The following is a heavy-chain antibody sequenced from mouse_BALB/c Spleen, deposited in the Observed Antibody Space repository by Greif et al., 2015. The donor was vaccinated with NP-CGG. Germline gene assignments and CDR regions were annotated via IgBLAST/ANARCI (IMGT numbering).Heavy chain of an antibody. V-gene: IGHV5-9-3*01. J-gene: IGHJ2*01. CDR1: GFTFSSYA. CDR3: ARHGNYDY. CDR2: TSSGGSYT. Sequence: LMESGGGLVKPGGSLKLSCAASGFTFSSYAMSWVRQTPEKRLEWVATTSSGGSYTYYPDSVKGRFTISRDNAKXTLYLQMSSLRSEDTAMYYCARHGNYDYWGQGTTLTVSS. D-gene: IGHD2-1*01.